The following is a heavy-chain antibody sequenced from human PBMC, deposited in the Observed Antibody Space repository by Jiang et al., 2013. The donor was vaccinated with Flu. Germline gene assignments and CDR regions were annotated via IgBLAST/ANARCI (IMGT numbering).Heavy chain of an antibody. CDR2: IHHSGST. CDR1: GASISSYY. CDR3: AKWGGTGFGVAYVDY. Sequence: LVKPSETLSLTCIVSGASISSYYWSWIRQPPGKGLEWIGQIHHSGSTHYNASLKSRVTMSLDTSTNQFSLRLNTVTATDTAVYYCAKWGGTGFGVAYVDYWGQGALVTVSS. V-gene: IGHV4-59*08. J-gene: IGHJ4*02. D-gene: IGHD3-10*01.